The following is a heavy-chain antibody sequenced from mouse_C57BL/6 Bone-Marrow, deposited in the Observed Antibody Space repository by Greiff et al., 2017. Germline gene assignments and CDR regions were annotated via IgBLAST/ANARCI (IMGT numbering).Heavy chain of an antibody. J-gene: IGHJ3*01. CDR3: ARQNYDGSSRAWFAY. CDR2: INPNNGGT. V-gene: IGHV1-26*01. CDR1: GYTFTDYY. Sequence: VVKPGASVKISCKASGYTFTDYYMNWVKQSHGKSLEWIGDINPNNGGTSYNQKFKGKATLTVDKSSSTAYMELRSLTSEDSAVYYCARQNYDGSSRAWFAYWGQGTLVTVSA. D-gene: IGHD1-1*01.